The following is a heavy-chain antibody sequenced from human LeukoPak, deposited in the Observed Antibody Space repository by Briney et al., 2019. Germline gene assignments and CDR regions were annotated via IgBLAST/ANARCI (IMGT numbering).Heavy chain of an antibody. J-gene: IGHJ4*02. CDR1: GGSISSGGIY. CDR3: ARHSNGGDCCGGSCYVFDD. CDR2: IYYRGST. V-gene: IGHV4-39*01. Sequence: PSETLSLTCTVSGGSISSGGIYWGWIRQPPGKGLEWIGSIYYRGSTFYNPSLTSRVTMSVDTPKNQLSLKLSSVTAADTAVYYCARHSNGGDCCGGSCYVFDDSGRATLVTVSS. D-gene: IGHD2-15*01.